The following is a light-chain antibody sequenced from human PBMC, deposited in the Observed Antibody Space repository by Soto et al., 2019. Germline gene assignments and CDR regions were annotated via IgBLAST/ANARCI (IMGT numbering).Light chain of an antibody. CDR3: QSYDSVLSASV. CDR1: SSNIGAGYD. J-gene: IGLJ2*01. CDR2: SDI. Sequence: QPVLTQPPSVSGAPGQRLTISCTGSSSNIGAGYDVHWYQQFPGTAPKLLIFSDINRPSGVPARFSASKSGSSASLAISGLQAEDEADYYCQSYDSVLSASVFGGWTQLTVL. V-gene: IGLV1-40*01.